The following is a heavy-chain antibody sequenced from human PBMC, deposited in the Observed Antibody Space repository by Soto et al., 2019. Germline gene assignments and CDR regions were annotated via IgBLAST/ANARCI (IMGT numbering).Heavy chain of an antibody. CDR1: GFTFDDYA. V-gene: IGHV3-9*01. D-gene: IGHD1-1*01. J-gene: IGHJ4*02. CDR3: AKDRDPGETTDGGEYFDY. CDR2: LSWNSGRI. Sequence: VQLVESGGGLVQPGRSLRLSCAASGFTFDDYAMHWVRQAPGKGLEWVSGLSWNSGRIGYADSVKGRFTISRDNAKNSLYLEMNSRRADDTALYYCAKDRDPGETTDGGEYFDYWGQGTLVTVSS.